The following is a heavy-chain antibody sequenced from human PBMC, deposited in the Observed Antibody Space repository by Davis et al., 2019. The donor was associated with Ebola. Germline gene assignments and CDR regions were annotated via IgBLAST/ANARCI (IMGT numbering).Heavy chain of an antibody. CDR2: INHSGST. J-gene: IGHJ4*02. Sequence: PSETLSLTCAVYGGSFSGYYWSWIRQPPGKGLEWIGEINHSGSTNYNPSLKSRVTISVDTSKNQFSLKLSSVTAADTAVYYCASSMLYWGQGTLVTVSS. CDR3: ASSMLY. V-gene: IGHV4-34*01. D-gene: IGHD3-16*01. CDR1: GGSFSGYY.